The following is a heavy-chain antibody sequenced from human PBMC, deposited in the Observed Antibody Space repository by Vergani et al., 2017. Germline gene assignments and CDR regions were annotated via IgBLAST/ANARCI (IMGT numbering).Heavy chain of an antibody. CDR2: ISSGGDYT. D-gene: IGHD5-12*01. CDR3: AKIRLVARWAFDI. Sequence: EAQLLESGGGLVQPGGSLRLSCVASGFPFSSHGMSWVRQTPGKGPEWVSCISSGGDYTYYSDSVKGRFSVSRDNSKNTLYLQINSLRAEDTAVYFCAKIRLVARWAFDIWVRGTMVTVSS. V-gene: IGHV3-23*01. J-gene: IGHJ3*02. CDR1: GFPFSSHG.